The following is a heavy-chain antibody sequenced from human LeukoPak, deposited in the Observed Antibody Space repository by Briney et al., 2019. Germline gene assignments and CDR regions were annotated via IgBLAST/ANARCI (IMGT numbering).Heavy chain of an antibody. CDR2: IYYSGST. CDR1: GGSISSSSYY. D-gene: IGHD6-13*01. V-gene: IGHV4-39*01. Sequence: SETLSLTCTVSGGSISSSSYYWGWIRQPPGKGLEWIGSIYYSGSTYYNPSLKSRVTISVDTSKNQFSLKLSSVTAADTAAYYCARHLTGYSSSQLDPWGQGTLVTVSS. J-gene: IGHJ5*02. CDR3: ARHLTGYSSSQLDP.